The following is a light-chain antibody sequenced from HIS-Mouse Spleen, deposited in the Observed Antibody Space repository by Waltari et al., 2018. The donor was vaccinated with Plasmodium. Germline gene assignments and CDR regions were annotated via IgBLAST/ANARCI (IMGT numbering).Light chain of an antibody. CDR1: SSDVGGYNY. Sequence: QSALTQPPSVSGSPGQSVTISCTGTSSDVGGYNYVSCYQQHPGNAPKLMLYNVSKRPSGVPDRFSGSKSGNTASLTISELQAEDEADYYCCSYAGSYTYVFGTGTKVTVL. J-gene: IGLJ1*01. CDR2: NVS. V-gene: IGLV2-11*01. CDR3: CSYAGSYTYV.